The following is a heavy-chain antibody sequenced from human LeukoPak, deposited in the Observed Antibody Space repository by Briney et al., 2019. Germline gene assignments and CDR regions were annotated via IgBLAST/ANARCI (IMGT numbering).Heavy chain of an antibody. J-gene: IGHJ4*02. V-gene: IGHV4-39*07. CDR2: IYYSGST. CDR1: GGSISSSSYY. D-gene: IGHD3-22*01. Sequence: SETLSLTCTVSGGSISSSSYYWGWIRQPPGKGLEWIGSIYYSGSTYYNPSLKSLVTISVDTSKNQFSLKLSSVTAADTAVYYCARGRYYYDSSGYRHYFDYWGQGTLVTVSS. CDR3: ARGRYYYDSSGYRHYFDY.